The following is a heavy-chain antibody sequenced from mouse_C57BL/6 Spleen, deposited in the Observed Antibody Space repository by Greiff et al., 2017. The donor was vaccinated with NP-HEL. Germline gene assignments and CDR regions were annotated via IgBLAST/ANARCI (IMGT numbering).Heavy chain of an antibody. CDR3: ARGIGSSYWYFDV. CDR1: GYTFTSYW. Sequence: VQLQQPGAELVRPGTSVKLSCKASGYTFTSYWMHWVKQRPGQGLEWIGVIDPSDSYTNYNQKFKGKATLTVDTSSSTAYMQLSSLTSEDSAVYDCARGIGSSYWYFDVWGTGTTVTVSS. V-gene: IGHV1-59*01. CDR2: IDPSDSYT. D-gene: IGHD1-1*01. J-gene: IGHJ1*03.